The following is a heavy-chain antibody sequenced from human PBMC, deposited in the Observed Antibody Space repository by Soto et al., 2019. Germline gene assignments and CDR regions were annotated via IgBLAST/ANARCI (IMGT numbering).Heavy chain of an antibody. CDR3: VGGQYYFDY. CDR2: ILYDGSNK. J-gene: IGHJ4*02. Sequence: QVQLVESGGGVVQPGRSLRLSCAASGFPFSSYGMHWVREAPGKGLEWVAVILYDGSNKYYADSVKGRFTISRDNSASTLYLQMNSLRPEDTALYYCVGGQYYFDYRGQGTLVTVSP. V-gene: IGHV3-30*03. CDR1: GFPFSSYG. D-gene: IGHD3-10*01.